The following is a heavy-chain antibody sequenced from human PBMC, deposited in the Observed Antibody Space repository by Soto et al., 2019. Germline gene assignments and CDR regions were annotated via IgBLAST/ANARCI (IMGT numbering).Heavy chain of an antibody. D-gene: IGHD6-19*01. J-gene: IGHJ4*02. CDR1: GFSFSTSS. V-gene: IGHV3-48*02. CDR3: ARVHSSGWFKVDY. CDR2: ISTSGSI. Sequence: EVQLVESGGGLVQPGGSLRLSCATSGFSFSTSSMNWVRQAPGKGLEWVSYISTSGSIYYAESVKGRFTISRDNAKNSLYLQMNSLRDEDTAVYYCARVHSSGWFKVDYLGQGTRVTVSS.